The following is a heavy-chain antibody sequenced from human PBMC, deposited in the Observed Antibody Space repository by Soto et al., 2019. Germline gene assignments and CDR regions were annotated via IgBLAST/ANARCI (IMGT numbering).Heavy chain of an antibody. Sequence: PGGSLRLSCAASGFTFSSYAMHWVRRAPGKGLEWVAVISYDGSNKYYADSVKGRFTISRDNSKNTLYLQMNSLRAEDTAVYYCAREPIRVVTPKRPNYYYYYGMDVWGQGTTVTVSS. CDR2: ISYDGSNK. D-gene: IGHD3-22*01. CDR3: AREPIRVVTPKRPNYYYYYGMDV. V-gene: IGHV3-30-3*01. CDR1: GFTFSSYA. J-gene: IGHJ6*02.